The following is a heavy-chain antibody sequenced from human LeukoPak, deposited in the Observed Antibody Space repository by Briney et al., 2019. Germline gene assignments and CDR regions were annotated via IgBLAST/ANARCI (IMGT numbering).Heavy chain of an antibody. V-gene: IGHV1-69*13. CDR1: GGAFSSYA. CDR2: IITIFATP. J-gene: IGHJ6*03. CDR3: ARDRGYDSRSYYGRYYYYMDV. D-gene: IGHD3-10*01. Sequence: GASVKVSCKASGGAFSSYAIRWVRQAPGQGLEWMGGIITIFATPNYAQKFQGRVTITAGESTNTAYMAPSSLSSEGRDGYYLARDRGYDSRSYYGRYYYYMDVWGKGTTVTISS.